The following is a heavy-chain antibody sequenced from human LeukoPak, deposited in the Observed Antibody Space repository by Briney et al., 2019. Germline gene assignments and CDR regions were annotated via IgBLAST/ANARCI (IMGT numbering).Heavy chain of an antibody. CDR1: AYSFTSYW. CDR3: ARQANPVYYSNYMDV. J-gene: IGHJ6*03. CDR2: IYPGDSDT. Sequence: GESLKISCKGSAYSFTSYWIGWVRQMPGKGLEWMGIIYPGDSDTRYSPSFQGQVTISADKSISTAYLQWSSLKASDTAMYYCARQANPVYYSNYMDVWGKGTTVAVPS. D-gene: IGHD1-14*01. V-gene: IGHV5-51*01.